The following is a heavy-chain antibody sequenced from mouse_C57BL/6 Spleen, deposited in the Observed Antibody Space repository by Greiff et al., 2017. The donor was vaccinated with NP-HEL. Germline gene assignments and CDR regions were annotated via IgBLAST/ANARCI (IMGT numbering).Heavy chain of an antibody. Sequence: QVQLQQPGAELVMPGASVKLSCKASGYTFTSYWMHWVKQRPGQGLEWIGEIDPSDSYTNYNQKFKGKSTLTVDKSSSTAYMQLSSLTSEDSAVYYCARVRTNLYYFDYWGQGTTLTVSS. CDR3: ARVRTNLYYFDY. CDR2: IDPSDSYT. D-gene: IGHD4-1*01. J-gene: IGHJ2*01. V-gene: IGHV1-69*01. CDR1: GYTFTSYW.